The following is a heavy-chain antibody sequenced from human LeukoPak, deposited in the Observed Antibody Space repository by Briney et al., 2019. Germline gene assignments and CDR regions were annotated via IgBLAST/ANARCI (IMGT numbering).Heavy chain of an antibody. Sequence: GASVKVSCKASGYTFTSYAMHWVRQAPGQRLEWMGWINAGNDNTKYSQKFQGRVTITRDTSASTAYMELSSLRSEDTAVYYCARDRNWNYRDFFDYWGQGTLVTVSS. CDR3: ARDRNWNYRDFFDY. CDR1: GYTFTSYA. D-gene: IGHD1-7*01. J-gene: IGHJ4*02. CDR2: INAGNDNT. V-gene: IGHV1-3*01.